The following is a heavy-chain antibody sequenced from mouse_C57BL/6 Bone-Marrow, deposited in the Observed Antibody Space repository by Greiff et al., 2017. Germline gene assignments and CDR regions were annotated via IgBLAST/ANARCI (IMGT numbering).Heavy chain of an antibody. CDR2: ILPCSGST. D-gene: IGHD1-1*01. CDR1: GYTFTGYW. CDR3: ERGTFYYCSSYPYFDC. V-gene: IGHV1-9*01. J-gene: IGHJ2*01. Sequence: QVQLQQSGAELMKPGASVKLSCKATGYTFTGYWIEWVKQRPGHGLEWIGEILPCSGSTNYNDKFKGKATFTVDTSSNTAYMQLSSLTTEASAIYDGERGTFYYCSSYPYFDCWGQGTTRTVSS.